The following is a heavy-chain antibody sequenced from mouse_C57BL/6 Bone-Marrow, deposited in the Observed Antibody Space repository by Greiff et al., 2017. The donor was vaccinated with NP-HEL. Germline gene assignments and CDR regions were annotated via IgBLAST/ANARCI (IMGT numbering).Heavy chain of an antibody. J-gene: IGHJ2*01. D-gene: IGHD2-3*01. CDR3: ARRIYDGYYVVDY. Sequence: VQLKESGPELVKPGASVKISCKASGYAFSSSWMNWVKQRPGKGLEWIGRIYPGDGDTNYNGKFKGKATLTADKSSSTAYMQLSSLTSEDSAVYFCARRIYDGYYVVDYWGQGTTLTVSS. CDR2: IYPGDGDT. CDR1: GYAFSSSW. V-gene: IGHV1-82*01.